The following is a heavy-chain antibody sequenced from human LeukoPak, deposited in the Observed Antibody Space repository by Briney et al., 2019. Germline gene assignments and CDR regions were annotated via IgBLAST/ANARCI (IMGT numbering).Heavy chain of an antibody. CDR2: INAGNGNT. Sequence: ASVKVSCKASGYTFTSYAMHWVRQAPGQRLEWMGWINAGNGNTKCSQKFQGRVTITRDTSASTAYVELSSLRSEDTAVYYCARGGLPSGSSGYDYLDYWGQGTLVTVSS. CDR3: ARGGLPSGSSGYDYLDY. V-gene: IGHV1-3*01. J-gene: IGHJ4*02. CDR1: GYTFTSYA. D-gene: IGHD5-12*01.